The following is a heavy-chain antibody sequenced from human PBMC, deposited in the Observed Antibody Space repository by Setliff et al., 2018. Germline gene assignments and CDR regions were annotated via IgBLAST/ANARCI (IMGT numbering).Heavy chain of an antibody. CDR3: ARAAVTSGARADYFDN. CDR1: GYSISSGYY. CDR2: IYHSGST. D-gene: IGHD4-17*01. J-gene: IGHJ4*02. Sequence: PSETLSLTCAVSGYSISSGYYWGWIRQPPGKGLEWIGSIYHSGSTYYNPSLNSRVTISEDTSKNQFSLKLTSVTAADAAVYYCARAAVTSGARADYFDNWGRGTLVTVSS. V-gene: IGHV4-38-2*01.